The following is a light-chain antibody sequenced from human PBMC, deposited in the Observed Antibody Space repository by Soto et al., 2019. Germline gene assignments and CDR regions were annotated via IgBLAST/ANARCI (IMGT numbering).Light chain of an antibody. CDR2: AAS. CDR1: QSIRND. V-gene: IGKV1-6*01. J-gene: IGKJ5*01. CDR3: QHYYNWPPIT. Sequence: AIQMTQSPSSLSASVGDRVTISCRASQSIRNDLGWYQQKPGKAPKRLIYAASSLQSGVPSGFSGRGSGTEFTLTISSLQPDDFATYYCQHYYNWPPITFGQGTRLEIK.